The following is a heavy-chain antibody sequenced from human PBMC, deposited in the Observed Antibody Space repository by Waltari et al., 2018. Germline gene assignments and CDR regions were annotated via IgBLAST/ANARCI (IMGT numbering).Heavy chain of an antibody. CDR3: ARATRGSGVYYDYFDY. Sequence: EVQLVETGGGLIQPGGSLRLSCAASGFTVSNNYMTWVRQAPGKGLEWVSVIYTGGNTDYADSVKGRFTISRDSSKNTVFLQMNSLRAEDTAVYYCARATRGSGVYYDYFDYCGQGTLVTVSS. J-gene: IGHJ4*02. V-gene: IGHV3-53*02. CDR2: IYTGGNT. CDR1: GFTVSNNY. D-gene: IGHD3-10*01.